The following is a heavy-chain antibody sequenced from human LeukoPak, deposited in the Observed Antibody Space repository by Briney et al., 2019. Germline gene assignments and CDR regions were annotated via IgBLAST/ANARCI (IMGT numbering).Heavy chain of an antibody. V-gene: IGHV3-74*01. D-gene: IGHD2-8*01. J-gene: IGHJ6*03. CDR3: ARGQWAYYMDV. CDR1: GFTFGSYW. CDR2: INTDGSST. Sequence: PGGSLRLSCAASGFTFGSYWMHWVRQAPGKGLVWVSRINTDGSSTSYADSVKGRFTISRDNAKNTLYLQMNSLRAEDTAVYYCARGQWAYYMDVWGKGTTVTVSS.